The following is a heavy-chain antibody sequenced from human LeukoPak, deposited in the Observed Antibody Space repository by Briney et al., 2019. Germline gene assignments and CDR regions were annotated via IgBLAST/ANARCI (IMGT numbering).Heavy chain of an antibody. CDR1: GGSFSGYY. CDR2: INHSGST. CDR3: ARHGQLVGATTE. J-gene: IGHJ4*02. Sequence: SETLSLTCAVYGGSFSGYYWSWIRQPPGKGLEWIGEINHSGSTNYNPSLKSRVTISVDTSKNQFSLKLSSVTAADTAVYYCARHGQLVGATTEWGQGTLVTVSS. V-gene: IGHV4-34*01. D-gene: IGHD1-26*01.